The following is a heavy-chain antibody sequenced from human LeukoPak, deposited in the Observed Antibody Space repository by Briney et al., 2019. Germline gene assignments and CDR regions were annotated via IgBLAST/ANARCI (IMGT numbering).Heavy chain of an antibody. CDR3: ARGKGAAPPGGY. D-gene: IGHD6-6*01. J-gene: IGHJ4*02. CDR2: IYYSGST. Sequence: PSETLSLTCTVSGGSISSYYWSWIRQPPEKGLEWIGYIYYSGSTNYNPSLNSRVTISVDTSKNQFSLKLSSVTAADTAVYYCARGKGAAPPGGYWGQGTLVTVSS. CDR1: GGSISSYY. V-gene: IGHV4-59*12.